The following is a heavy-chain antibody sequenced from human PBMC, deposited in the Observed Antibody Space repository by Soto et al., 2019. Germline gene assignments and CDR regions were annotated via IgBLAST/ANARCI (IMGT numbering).Heavy chain of an antibody. CDR2: IIPILGIA. D-gene: IGHD2-15*01. V-gene: IGHV1-69*02. CDR1: GGTFSSYT. CDR3: ARRYCSGGSCPEYFDY. J-gene: IGHJ4*02. Sequence: QVRLVQSGAEVKKPGSSVKVSCKASGGTFSSYTISWVRQAPGQGLEWMGRIIPILGIANYAQKFQGRVTITADKSTSPAEKELSSLRPEDTAVYYCARRYCSGGSCPEYFDYWGQGTLVTVSS.